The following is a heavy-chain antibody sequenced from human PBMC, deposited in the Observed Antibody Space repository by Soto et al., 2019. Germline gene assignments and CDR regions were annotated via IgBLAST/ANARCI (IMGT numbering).Heavy chain of an antibody. J-gene: IGHJ4*02. Sequence: QVQLVESGGGVVQPGRSLRLSCAASGFTFSSYGMHWVRQAPGKGLEWVTVIWYDGTNKYYADSVKGRFTISRDNFKNTLYLEMNSLGAEFTAVSYCASGPYDYRWGTSRPRYLDYWGQGTLVT. D-gene: IGHD3-16*01. CDR1: GFTFSSYG. V-gene: IGHV3-33*01. CDR3: ASGPYDYRWGTSRPRYLDY. CDR2: IWYDGTNK.